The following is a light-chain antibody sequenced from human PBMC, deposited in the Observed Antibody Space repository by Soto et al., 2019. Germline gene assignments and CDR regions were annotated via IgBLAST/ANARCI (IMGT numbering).Light chain of an antibody. V-gene: IGKV3-15*01. Sequence: EIVMTQSPATLSVSPGERATLSCRASQSVGSNLAWYQQKPGQAPRLLIYGASTRATGIPASFSGSGSGTEFTLTISSLQSEDFAIYFCQQSNNWPPDRTFGQGTKVEIK. CDR3: QQSNNWPPDRT. J-gene: IGKJ1*01. CDR2: GAS. CDR1: QSVGSN.